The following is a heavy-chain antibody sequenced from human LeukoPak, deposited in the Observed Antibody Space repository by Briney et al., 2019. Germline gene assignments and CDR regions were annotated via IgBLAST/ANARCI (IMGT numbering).Heavy chain of an antibody. D-gene: IGHD6-19*01. CDR3: ARDVGGSSGWLDY. CDR1: GFTVSSKY. J-gene: IGHJ4*02. Sequence: GGSLRLSCAVSGFTVSSKYMSWVRQAPGKGLEWVSIIYSSGDTFYADSVKGRFTISRDTSKNTVYLQLNSLRAEDTAVYFCARDVGGSSGWLDYWGQGTLVTVSS. CDR2: IYSSGDT. V-gene: IGHV3-66*01.